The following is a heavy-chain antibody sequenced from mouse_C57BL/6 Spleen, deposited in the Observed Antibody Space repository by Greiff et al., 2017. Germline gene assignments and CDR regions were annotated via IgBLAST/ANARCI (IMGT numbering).Heavy chain of an antibody. D-gene: IGHD1-1*01. V-gene: IGHV14-4*01. CDR3: TTRTTVVATFDY. J-gene: IGHJ2*01. CDR1: GFNIKDDY. Sequence: EVQLQQSGAELVRPGASVKLSCTASGFNIKDDYMHWVKQRPEQGLEWIGWIDPENGDTEYASKFQGKATITADTSSNTAYLQLSSLTSEDTAVYYCTTRTTVVATFDYWGQGTTLTVSS. CDR2: IDPENGDT.